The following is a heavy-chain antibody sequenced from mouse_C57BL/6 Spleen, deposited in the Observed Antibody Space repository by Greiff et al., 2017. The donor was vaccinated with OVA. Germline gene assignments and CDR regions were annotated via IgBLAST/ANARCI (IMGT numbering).Heavy chain of an antibody. D-gene: IGHD2-3*01. J-gene: IGHJ3*01. Sequence: VQLQQPGAELVKPGASVKLSCKASGYTFTSYWMHWVKQRPGQGLEWIGMIHPNSGSTNYNEKFKSKATLTVDKSSSTAYMQLSSLTSEDSAVYYCARPYDGYYTWFAYWGQGTLVTVSA. CDR2: IHPNSGST. CDR1: GYTFTSYW. CDR3: ARPYDGYYTWFAY. V-gene: IGHV1-64*01.